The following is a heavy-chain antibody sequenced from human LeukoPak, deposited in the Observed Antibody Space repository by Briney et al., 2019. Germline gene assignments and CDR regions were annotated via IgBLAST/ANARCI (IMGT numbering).Heavy chain of an antibody. CDR3: ARDGPYSSSFPEPSYYFDY. CDR1: GFTFSSYA. CDR2: ISYDGSNK. Sequence: GGSLRLSCAASGFTFSSYAMHWVRQAPGKGLEWVAVISYDGSNKYYADSVKGRFTISRDNSKNTLYLQMNSLRAEDTTVYYCARDGPYSSSFPEPSYYFDYWGQGTLVTVSS. D-gene: IGHD6-6*01. V-gene: IGHV3-30*01. J-gene: IGHJ4*02.